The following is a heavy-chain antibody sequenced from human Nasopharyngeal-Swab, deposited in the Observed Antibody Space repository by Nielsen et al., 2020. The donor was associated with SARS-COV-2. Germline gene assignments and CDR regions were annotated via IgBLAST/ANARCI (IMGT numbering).Heavy chain of an antibody. CDR2: IYSSANT. Sequence: SETLSLTCSVSGGSISSGDYYWSWIRPPPGKGLEWIGYIYSSANTYYNPSLKSRVNMSVDMSKNQFSLKLSSVTAADTAVYYCAREVASANKNAFDIWGQGTMVTVSS. CDR1: GGSISSGDYY. D-gene: IGHD2/OR15-2a*01. J-gene: IGHJ3*02. V-gene: IGHV4-30-4*01. CDR3: AREVASANKNAFDI.